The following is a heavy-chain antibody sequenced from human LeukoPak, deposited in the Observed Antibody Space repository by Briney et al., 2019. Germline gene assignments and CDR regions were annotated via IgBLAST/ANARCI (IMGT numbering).Heavy chain of an antibody. CDR2: IYPGGSDT. CDR3: ARRHSHPIGAFDY. J-gene: IGHJ4*02. Sequence: GESLKISCKGSGYSFTSYWIGWVRQMPGKGLEWMGIIYPGGSDTRYSPSFQGQVTISADKSISTAYLQWSSLKASDTAMYYCARRHSHPIGAFDYWGQGTLVTVSS. CDR1: GYSFTSYW. V-gene: IGHV5-51*01.